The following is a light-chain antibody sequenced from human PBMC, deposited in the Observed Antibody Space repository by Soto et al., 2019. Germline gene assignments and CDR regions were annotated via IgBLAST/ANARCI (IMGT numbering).Light chain of an antibody. Sequence: DIQMTQSPSTLSASVGDRVTITCRASQSINSWVAWYQQKPGKAPKVLIYDASSLASGVPSRFSGSGSGTEFTLTIGRLQPDDFATYYGQRYHAFSQTFGQGTKVDIK. CDR3: QRYHAFSQT. CDR1: QSINSW. V-gene: IGKV1-5*01. J-gene: IGKJ1*01. CDR2: DAS.